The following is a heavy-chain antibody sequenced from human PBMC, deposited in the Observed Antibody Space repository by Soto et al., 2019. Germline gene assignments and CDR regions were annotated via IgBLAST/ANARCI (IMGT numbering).Heavy chain of an antibody. CDR1: GGSMSSYY. Sequence: PSDTLSLTCTVSGGSMSSYYWSWIRQPPGKGLEWIGYIYYSGSTIYNPSLKSRVTISVDTSKNQFSLKLSSVTAADTAVYYCARYGSGSSVWFDPWGQGTLVTVSS. CDR2: IYYSGST. J-gene: IGHJ5*02. CDR3: ARYGSGSSVWFDP. D-gene: IGHD3-10*01. V-gene: IGHV4-59*01.